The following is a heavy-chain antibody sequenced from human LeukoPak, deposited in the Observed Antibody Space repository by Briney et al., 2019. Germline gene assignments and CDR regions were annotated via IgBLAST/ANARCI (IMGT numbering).Heavy chain of an antibody. V-gene: IGHV3-23*01. D-gene: IGHD5-18*01. CDR1: GFTFSSYA. CDR2: ISGSGGST. CDR3: AKDWRATNTAPNFEPSEDSDY. J-gene: IGHJ4*02. Sequence: GGSLRLSCAASGFTFSSYAMSWVRQAPGKGLEWVSAISGSGGSTYYADSVKGRFTISRDNSKNTLYLQMNSLRAEDTAVYCCAKDWRATNTAPNFEPSEDSDYWGQGTLVTVSS.